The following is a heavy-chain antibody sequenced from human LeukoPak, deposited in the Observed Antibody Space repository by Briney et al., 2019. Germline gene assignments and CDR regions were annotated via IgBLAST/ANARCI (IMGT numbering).Heavy chain of an antibody. D-gene: IGHD3-10*01. J-gene: IGHJ5*02. CDR3: VRGSSGTVVRGIAWAWFDP. V-gene: IGHV3-7*05. Sequence: PGGSLRLSCAASGFTFSSQWMSWIRQTPGKRLDGVANIKPDGGATYYADSVNGRFTISRDNAKNSLYLQMNSLRAEDTAVYYCVRGSSGTVVRGIAWAWFDPWGQGTLVTVSS. CDR2: IKPDGGAT. CDR1: GFTFSSQW.